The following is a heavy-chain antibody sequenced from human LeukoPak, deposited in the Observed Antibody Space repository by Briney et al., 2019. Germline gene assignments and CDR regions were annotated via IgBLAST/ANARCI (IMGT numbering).Heavy chain of an antibody. CDR1: VYTFTSYY. CDR2: INPTGSST. J-gene: IGHJ4*02. CDR3: AGQGITGTTFAL. D-gene: IGHD1-7*01. Sequence: GASVKLSCKASVYTFTSYYMHWVRPAPGHGLEWMGIINPTGSSTGYAQKFQGRVTMITDTSTSTAYMELRSLASDAKAVYYCAGQGITGTTFALWGQGTLVTVSS. V-gene: IGHV1-46*01.